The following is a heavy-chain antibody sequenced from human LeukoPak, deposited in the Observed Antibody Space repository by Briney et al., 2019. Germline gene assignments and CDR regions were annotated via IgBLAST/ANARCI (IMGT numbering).Heavy chain of an antibody. V-gene: IGHV4-61*02. CDR2: VYSNGNA. D-gene: IGHD2-21*01. J-gene: IGHJ5*02. CDR3: ARGDCGICCPKFNLFDP. CDR1: GGSISSGSYY. Sequence: SETLSLTCTVSGGSISSGSYYWTWIRQPAGKELEWIGRVYSNGNANYNPSLKRRVTISIDTSKNQFSLHLTSVTAADTAVYYCARGDCGICCPKFNLFDPWGQGTLVTVSS.